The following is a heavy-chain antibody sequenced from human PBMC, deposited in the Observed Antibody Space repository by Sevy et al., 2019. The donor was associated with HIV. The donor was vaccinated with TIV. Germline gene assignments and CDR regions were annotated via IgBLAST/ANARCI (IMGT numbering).Heavy chain of an antibody. Sequence: GGSLRLSCAASRFTFSTYGMTWVRQAPGKGLEWVSSISSSSINTYYADSVRGRFTLSRDNAKNSLYLQMNSLRADDTAVYYCARIRVPTSAEFDLWGQGTLVTVSS. CDR3: ARIRVPTSAEFDL. CDR1: RFTFSTYG. CDR2: ISSSSINT. J-gene: IGHJ5*02. D-gene: IGHD1-26*01. V-gene: IGHV3-21*01.